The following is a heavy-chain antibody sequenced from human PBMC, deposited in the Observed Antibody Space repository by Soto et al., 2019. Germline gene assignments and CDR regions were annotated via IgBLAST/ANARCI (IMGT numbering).Heavy chain of an antibody. J-gene: IGHJ2*01. CDR1: GYNFTNYA. CDR2: INAGNGYT. D-gene: IGHD3-16*01. CDR3: VRDVGGSDWYFNL. Sequence: QVQLVQSGAEVKKPGASVKVSCKTSGYNFTNYALHWVRQAPGQRLEWMGWINAGNGYTKYSQKFQGRVTITRDTFASTAYMELSSLTSEDTAIYYCVRDVGGSDWYFNLWGRGTLVTVSS. V-gene: IGHV1-3*01.